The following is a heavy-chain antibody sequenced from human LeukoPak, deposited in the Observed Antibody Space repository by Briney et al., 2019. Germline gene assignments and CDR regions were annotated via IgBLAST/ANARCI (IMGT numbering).Heavy chain of an antibody. V-gene: IGHV1-18*01. CDR1: GYTFTSYG. CDR3: ATSKEVVVMNY. J-gene: IGHJ4*02. D-gene: IGHD3-22*01. CDR2: ISAYNGDT. Sequence: ASVKVSCKAYGYTFTSYGTSWVRQAPGQGLEWMGWISAYNGDTNYAQKLQGRVTMTTDTSTSTAYMELRSLRSDDTAVYYCATSKEVVVMNYWGQGTLVTVSS.